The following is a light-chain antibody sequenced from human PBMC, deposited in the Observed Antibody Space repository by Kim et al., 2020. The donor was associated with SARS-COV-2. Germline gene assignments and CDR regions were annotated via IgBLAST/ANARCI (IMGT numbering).Light chain of an antibody. Sequence: GKTVTSSCTRSSGSIASNYVQWYQQRPGSAPTTVIYEDNQRPSGVPDRFSGYIDNSSNSASLTISGLKTEDEADYFCQSYDSSIVVFGGGTQLTVL. V-gene: IGLV6-57*03. CDR1: SGSIASNY. J-gene: IGLJ2*01. CDR2: EDN. CDR3: QSYDSSIVV.